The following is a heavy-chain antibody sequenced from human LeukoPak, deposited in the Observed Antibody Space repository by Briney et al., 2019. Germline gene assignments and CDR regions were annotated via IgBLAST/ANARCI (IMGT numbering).Heavy chain of an antibody. J-gene: IGHJ6*03. CDR3: ARLDYYDSSGSYYMDV. Sequence: SETLSLTWAVSGYSISSGYYWGWIRQPPGKGREWSGSIYHSGSTYYNPSLKGRVTTSVDTSKNQFSLKLSSVTAADTAVYYCARLDYYDSSGSYYMDVWGKGTTVTVSS. CDR2: IYHSGST. V-gene: IGHV4-38-2*01. CDR1: GYSISSGYY. D-gene: IGHD3-22*01.